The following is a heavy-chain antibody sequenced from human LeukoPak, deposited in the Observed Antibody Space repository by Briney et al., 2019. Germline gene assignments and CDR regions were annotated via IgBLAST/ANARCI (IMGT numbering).Heavy chain of an antibody. CDR3: ARDRGYYYDSSGYPV. CDR1: GFTFSSYG. Sequence: PWGSLRLSGAASGFTFSSYGMSWVRQDPGKGLEWVSAISGSGGSTYYADSVKGRFTISRDNSKNTLYLQMNSLRAEDTAVYYCARDRGYYYDSSGYPVWGQGTLVTVSS. J-gene: IGHJ4*02. D-gene: IGHD3-22*01. V-gene: IGHV3-23*01. CDR2: ISGSGGST.